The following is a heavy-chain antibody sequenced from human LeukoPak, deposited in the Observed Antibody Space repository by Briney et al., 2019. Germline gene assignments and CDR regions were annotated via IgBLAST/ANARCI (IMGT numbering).Heavy chain of an antibody. D-gene: IGHD2-15*01. V-gene: IGHV4-61*01. CDR1: GGSVSSGSFY. J-gene: IGHJ5*02. Sequence: PSETLSLTCTVSGGSVSSGSFYWSWIRQPPGKGLEWIGYIYYSGGTKYNPSLNSRVTISIDTSNNQFSLKLNSATAADTAVYYCARDDVPYSAWGQGTLVTVSS. CDR2: IYYSGGT. CDR3: ARDDVPYSA.